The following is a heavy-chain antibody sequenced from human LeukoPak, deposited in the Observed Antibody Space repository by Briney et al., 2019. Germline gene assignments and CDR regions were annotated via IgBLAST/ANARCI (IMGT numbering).Heavy chain of an antibody. J-gene: IGHJ4*02. Sequence: GGSLRLSCAASGFTFSSYWMSWVRQTPGKGLEWVGRIKSNSDGGATDYAAPVQGRFTISRDDSKNTLYLQMNSLKTDDTAVYYCTTDLGYCSGGSCHRARFDYWGQGTLVTVSS. CDR3: TTDLGYCSGGSCHRARFDY. D-gene: IGHD2-15*01. V-gene: IGHV3-15*01. CDR2: IKSNSDGGAT. CDR1: GFTFSSYW.